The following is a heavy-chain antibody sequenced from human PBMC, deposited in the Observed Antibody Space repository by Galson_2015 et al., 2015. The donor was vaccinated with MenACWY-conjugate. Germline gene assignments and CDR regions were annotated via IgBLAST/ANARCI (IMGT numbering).Heavy chain of an antibody. CDR1: GYTFTSYA. V-gene: IGHV1-3*01. D-gene: IGHD4-23*01. Sequence: SVKVSCKASGYTFTSYAMHWVRQAPGQRLEWMGWINAGNGNTKYSQKFQGRVTITRDTSASTAYMELSSLRSEDTAVYYCARASTVVTYYWYFDLWGRGTLVTVSS. CDR2: INAGNGNT. J-gene: IGHJ2*01. CDR3: ARASTVVTYYWYFDL.